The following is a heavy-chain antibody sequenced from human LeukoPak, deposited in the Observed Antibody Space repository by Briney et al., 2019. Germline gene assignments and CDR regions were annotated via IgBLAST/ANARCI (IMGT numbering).Heavy chain of an antibody. CDR1: GYSISSGYY. CDR2: INHSGST. V-gene: IGHV4-38-2*01. J-gene: IGHJ4*02. Sequence: SETLSLTCAVSGYSISSGYYWGCIRQPPGKGLEWIGEINHSGSTNYNPSLKSRVTISVDTSKNQFSLNLSSVTAADTAVYYCTRGRAAMVPLWGQGTLVTVSS. D-gene: IGHD5-18*01. CDR3: TRGRAAMVPL.